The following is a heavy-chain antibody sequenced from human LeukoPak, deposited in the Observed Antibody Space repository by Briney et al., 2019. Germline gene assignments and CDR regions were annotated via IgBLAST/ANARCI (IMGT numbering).Heavy chain of an antibody. J-gene: IGHJ4*02. CDR2: IIPIFGTA. V-gene: IGHV1-69*05. D-gene: IGHD2-2*01. CDR3: ARVSRYCSRTSCYHFDY. Sequence: ASVKVSCKASGGTFSSYAISWVRQAPGQGLEWMGGIIPIFGTANYAQKFQGRVTITTDESTSTAYMELSSLRSEDTAVYYCARVSRYCSRTSCYHFDYWGQGTLVTVSS. CDR1: GGTFSSYA.